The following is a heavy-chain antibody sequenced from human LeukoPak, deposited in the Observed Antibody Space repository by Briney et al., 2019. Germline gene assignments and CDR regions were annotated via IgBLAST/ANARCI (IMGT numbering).Heavy chain of an antibody. D-gene: IGHD1-26*01. CDR2: ISASGGVT. CDR1: GLTFRTYW. V-gene: IGHV3-23*01. CDR3: ATISGSFEYLDY. Sequence: GGSLRLSCATSGLTFRTYWMSWVRQAPGKGLEWVSGISASGGVTYSAESVRGRFTISRDNSKNTLYLQMNSLRVDDTAAYYCATISGSFEYLDYWGQGTLVTVSS. J-gene: IGHJ4*02.